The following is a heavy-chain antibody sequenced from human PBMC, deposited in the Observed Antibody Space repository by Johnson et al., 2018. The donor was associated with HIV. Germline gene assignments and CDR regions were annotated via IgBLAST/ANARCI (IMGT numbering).Heavy chain of an antibody. D-gene: IGHD2-21*02. CDR3: ARGGAYCGGDCNAFDI. Sequence: QVQLVESGGGLVKPGGSLRLSCAASGFTFSDYYMSWIRQAPGKGLEWVSAISGSGGRTNYADSVKGRFTISRDNSKNTLYLHMNSLRAEDTAVYYCARGGAYCGGDCNAFDIWGQGTMVTVSS. CDR1: GFTFSDYY. CDR2: ISGSGGRT. J-gene: IGHJ3*02. V-gene: IGHV3-11*06.